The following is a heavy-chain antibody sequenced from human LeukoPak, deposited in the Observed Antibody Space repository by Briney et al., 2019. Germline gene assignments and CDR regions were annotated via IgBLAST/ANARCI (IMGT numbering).Heavy chain of an antibody. V-gene: IGHV3-74*01. J-gene: IGHJ3*02. Sequence: GGSLRLSCAASGFTFSNYWMHWVRQAPGKGLVWVSRINSDGNRTNYADFVKGRFTISRDNAENTLYVQINSLRAEDTAVYYCARESSDWFSDAFGIWGQGTVVTVSS. CDR2: INSDGNRT. D-gene: IGHD6-19*01. CDR3: ARESSDWFSDAFGI. CDR1: GFTFSNYW.